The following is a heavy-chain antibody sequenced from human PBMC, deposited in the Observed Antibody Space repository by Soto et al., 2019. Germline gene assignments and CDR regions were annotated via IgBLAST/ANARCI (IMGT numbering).Heavy chain of an antibody. J-gene: IGHJ2*01. D-gene: IGHD3-9*01. CDR2: IYYSGNT. V-gene: IGHV4-30-4*01. CDR1: GGSIINGDYY. Sequence: PSETLSLTCTVSGGSIINGDYYWTWIRQPPGKGLEWIGYIYYSGNTYYNPSLKSRLTISVDTSKRQFSLKLNSVTAADTAVYYCARSNILTGFYVVFFDVWGRAIPVTVS. CDR3: ARSNILTGFYVVFFDV.